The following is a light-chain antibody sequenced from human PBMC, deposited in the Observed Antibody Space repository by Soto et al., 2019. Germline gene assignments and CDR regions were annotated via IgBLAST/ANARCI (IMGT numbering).Light chain of an antibody. Sequence: EIVMTQSPATLSVSPGERATLSCRASQSVSSNLAWYQQKPAQAPRLLIYGASIRATGIPARFSGSGSGTEFTLTISSLQSEDFAVYYCQQYNNWPPYTVGQGTKLEIK. CDR1: QSVSSN. V-gene: IGKV3D-15*01. CDR2: GAS. J-gene: IGKJ2*01. CDR3: QQYNNWPPYT.